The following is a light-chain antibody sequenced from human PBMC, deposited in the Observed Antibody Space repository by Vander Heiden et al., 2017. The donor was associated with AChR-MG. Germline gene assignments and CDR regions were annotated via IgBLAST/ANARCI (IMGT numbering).Light chain of an antibody. CDR1: TYNTGAGYG. CDR2: RSV. CDR3: HTYDDGMSGWV. V-gene: IGLV1-40*01. J-gene: IGLJ3*02. Sequence: QPVLPQPPFVPRAPAQRLTIPCAGTTYNTGAGYGVQWYRQLPGAAPKVLIFRSVDRPSGVPDRFSGSKSGTSASLAITRLPAEDEAVYYCHTYDDGMSGWVFGGGTKLTVL.